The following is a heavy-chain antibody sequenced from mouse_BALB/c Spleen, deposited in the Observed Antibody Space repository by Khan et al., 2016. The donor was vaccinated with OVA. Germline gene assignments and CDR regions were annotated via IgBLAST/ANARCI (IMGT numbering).Heavy chain of an antibody. D-gene: IGHD2-4*01. CDR1: GYSITSDYT. CDR2: ISYSGNT. Sequence: EVQLQESGPGLVKPSQSLSLTCTVTGYSITSDYTWNWIRQFPGNKLEWMGFISYSGNTRYNPSLKSRISITRDTSKNQFFLQLNSVPSEDTATYDGARKAYDDYDPFPYWGQGTLVTVSA. CDR3: ARKAYDDYDPFPY. J-gene: IGHJ3*01. V-gene: IGHV3-2*02.